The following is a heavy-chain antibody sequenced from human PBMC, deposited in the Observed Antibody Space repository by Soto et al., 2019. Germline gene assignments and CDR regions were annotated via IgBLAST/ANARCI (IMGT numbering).Heavy chain of an antibody. J-gene: IGHJ6*02. D-gene: IGHD3-22*01. CDR2: INHSGST. Sequence: SETLSLTCAVYGGSFSGYYWSWIRQPPGKGLEWIGEINHSGSTNYNPSLKSRVTISVDTSKNQFSLKLSSVTAAATAVYYCARVMGGVITLRYYYGMDVGGQGTTVTVSS. CDR3: ARVMGGVITLRYYYGMDV. V-gene: IGHV4-34*01. CDR1: GGSFSGYY.